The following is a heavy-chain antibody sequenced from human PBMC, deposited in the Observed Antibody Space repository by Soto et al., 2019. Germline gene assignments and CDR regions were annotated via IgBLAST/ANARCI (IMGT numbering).Heavy chain of an antibody. CDR2: IWYDGSNK. Sequence: PGGSLRLSCAASGFTFSSYGMHWVRQAPGKGLEWVAVIWYDGSNKYYADSVKGRFTISRDNSKNTLYLQMNSLRAEDTAVYYCARARRAYCGGDCYPALDYWGQGTLVTVSS. J-gene: IGHJ4*02. D-gene: IGHD2-21*01. CDR3: ARARRAYCGGDCYPALDY. CDR1: GFTFSSYG. V-gene: IGHV3-33*01.